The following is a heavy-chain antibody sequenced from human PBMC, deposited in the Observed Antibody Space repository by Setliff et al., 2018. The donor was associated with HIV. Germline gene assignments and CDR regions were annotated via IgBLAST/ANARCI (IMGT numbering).Heavy chain of an antibody. CDR1: GGSIRSSSYY. CDR2: MFYSGRT. V-gene: IGHV4-39*07. CDR3: ARGRGPMGGDAFDI. J-gene: IGHJ3*02. D-gene: IGHD3-10*01. Sequence: SETLSLTCTVSGGSIRSSSYYWAWLRQSPGKGLEWIGSMFYSGRTYHNPSLKSRVTISIDTSKNQFSLKLTSMIAADTAMFYCARGRGPMGGDAFDIWGQGTMVTVSS.